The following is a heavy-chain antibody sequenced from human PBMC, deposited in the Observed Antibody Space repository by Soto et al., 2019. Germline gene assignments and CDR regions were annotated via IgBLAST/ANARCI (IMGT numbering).Heavy chain of an antibody. J-gene: IGHJ4*02. V-gene: IGHV3-23*01. Sequence: GGSLRLSCAASGFTFSSYAMSWVRQAPGKGLEWVSAISGSGGSTYYADSVKGRFTISRDNSKNTLYLQMNSLRAEDTAVYYCAKSTLPYCSGGSCYYFDYWGQGTLVTVSS. CDR1: GFTFSSYA. CDR3: AKSTLPYCSGGSCYYFDY. D-gene: IGHD2-15*01. CDR2: ISGSGGST.